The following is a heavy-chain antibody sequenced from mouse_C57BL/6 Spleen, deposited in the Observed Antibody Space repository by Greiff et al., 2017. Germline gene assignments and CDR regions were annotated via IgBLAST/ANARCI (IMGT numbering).Heavy chain of an antibody. CDR3: AGGEGVFLREKVSFAY. J-gene: IGHJ3*01. D-gene: IGHD1-1*01. V-gene: IGHV5-4*03. Sequence: EVKLVESGGGLVKPGGSLKLSCAASGFTFSSYAMSWVRQTPEKRLEWVATISDGGSYTYYPDNVKGRFTISRDNAKNNLYLQMSHLKSEDTAMYYSAGGEGVFLREKVSFAYWGQGTLVTVSA. CDR2: ISDGGSYT. CDR1: GFTFSSYA.